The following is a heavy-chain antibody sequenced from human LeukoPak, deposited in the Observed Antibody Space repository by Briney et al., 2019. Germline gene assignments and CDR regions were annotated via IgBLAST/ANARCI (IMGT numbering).Heavy chain of an antibody. CDR3: ARGYDEYSSGWYGYYGMDV. CDR1: GYTFTSHG. D-gene: IGHD6-19*01. V-gene: IGHV1-18*01. CDR2: ISAYNGNT. Sequence: ASVKVSCKASGYTFTSHGISWVRQAPGQGPEWMGWISAYNGNTNYAQKLQGRVTMTTDTSTSTAYMELRSLRSDDTAVYYCARGYDEYSSGWYGYYGMDVWGQGTTVTVSS. J-gene: IGHJ6*02.